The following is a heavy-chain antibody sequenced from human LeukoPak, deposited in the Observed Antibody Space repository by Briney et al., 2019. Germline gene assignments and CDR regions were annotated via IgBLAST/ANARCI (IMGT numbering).Heavy chain of an antibody. V-gene: IGHV1-18*01. CDR2: ISGYNGNT. D-gene: IGHD2-2*01. J-gene: IGHJ6*02. CDR1: GYPFTNYG. Sequence: ASVNVSCMASGYPFTNYGISWVRQAPGQGLEWMGWISGYNGNTNHAQKLQGRLTMTTDTSTATAYMELRSLRSDDTAVYYCARLYQLPNFYYYGMDVWGQGTTVTVSS. CDR3: ARLYQLPNFYYYGMDV.